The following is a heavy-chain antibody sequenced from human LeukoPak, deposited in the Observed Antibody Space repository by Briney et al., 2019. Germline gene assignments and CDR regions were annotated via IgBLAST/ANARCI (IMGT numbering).Heavy chain of an antibody. D-gene: IGHD1-26*01. Sequence: GGSLRLSCAASGFTVSSNYMSRVRQAPGKGLEWVSVIYSGGSTYYADSVKGRFTISRHNSKNTLYLQMNSLRAEDTAVYYCARVPSVGAIYFDYWGQGTLVTVSS. CDR1: GFTVSSNY. V-gene: IGHV3-53*04. J-gene: IGHJ4*02. CDR3: ARVPSVGAIYFDY. CDR2: IYSGGST.